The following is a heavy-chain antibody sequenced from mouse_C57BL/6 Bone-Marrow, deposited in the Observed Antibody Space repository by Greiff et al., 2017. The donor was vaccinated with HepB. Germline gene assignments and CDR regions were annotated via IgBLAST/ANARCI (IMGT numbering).Heavy chain of an antibody. J-gene: IGHJ3*01. CDR1: GYTFTSYG. CDR3: ARRGGYAFAY. D-gene: IGHD2-2*01. V-gene: IGHV1-81*01. Sequence: QVQLQQSGAELARPGASVKLSCKASGYTFTSYGISWVKQRTGQGLEWIGEIYPRSGNTYYNEKFKGKATLTADKSSSTAYMELRSLTSEDSAVYFCARRGGYAFAYWGQGTLVTVSA. CDR2: IYPRSGNT.